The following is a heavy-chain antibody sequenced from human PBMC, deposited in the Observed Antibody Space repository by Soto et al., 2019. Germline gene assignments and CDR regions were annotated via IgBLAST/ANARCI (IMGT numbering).Heavy chain of an antibody. V-gene: IGHV4-59*01. D-gene: IGHD1-7*01. CDR2: IYYSGST. CDR1: GGSISSYY. Sequence: PSETLSLTCTVSGGSISSYYWSWIRQPPGKGLEWIGYIYYSGSTNYNPSLKSRVTISVDTSKNQFSLKLSSVTAADTAVYYCARDEKVTGTTLSWFDPWGQGTLVTVSS. J-gene: IGHJ5*02. CDR3: ARDEKVTGTTLSWFDP.